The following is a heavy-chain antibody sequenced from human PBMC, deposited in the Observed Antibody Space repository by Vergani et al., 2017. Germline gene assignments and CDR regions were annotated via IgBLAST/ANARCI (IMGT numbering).Heavy chain of an antibody. CDR1: GYSISSGYY. V-gene: IGHV4-38-2*01. CDR2: IYHSGST. D-gene: IGHD4-17*01. CDR3: ARQQGGYGAAFDI. Sequence: QVQLQESGPGLVKPSETLSLTCAVSGYSISSGYYWGWIRQPPGKGLEWIGSIYHSGSTYYNPSLKSRVTILVDTSKNQFSLKLSSVTAADTAVYYCARQQGGYGAAFDIWAQGTMVAVSS. J-gene: IGHJ3*02.